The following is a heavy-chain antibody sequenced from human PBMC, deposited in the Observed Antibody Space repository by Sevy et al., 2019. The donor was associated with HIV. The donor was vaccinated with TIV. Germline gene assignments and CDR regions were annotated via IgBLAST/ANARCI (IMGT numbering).Heavy chain of an antibody. V-gene: IGHV5-51*01. D-gene: IGHD5-12*01. Sequence: GESLKISCKGSGFSFSSYWIGWVRQMPGKGLEGMGIIYPGDSETRYSPSFQGQVTISADKSISTAYLQWSSLKASDNAIYYCERREYGYNQFDIRGQGTMVTVSS. CDR2: IYPGDSET. J-gene: IGHJ3*02. CDR1: GFSFSSYW. CDR3: ERREYGYNQFDI.